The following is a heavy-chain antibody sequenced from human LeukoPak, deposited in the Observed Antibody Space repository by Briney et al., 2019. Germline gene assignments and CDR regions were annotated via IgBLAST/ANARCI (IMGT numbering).Heavy chain of an antibody. J-gene: IGHJ4*02. V-gene: IGHV3-48*03. CDR2: ISSSGSTI. Sequence: GGSLRLSCAASGFTFSSYEMNWVRQAPGKGLEWVSYISSSGSTIYYADSVKGRFTISRDNAKNSLYLQMNSLRAEDTAVYYCARVLYYYDSSLKYWGQGTLVTVSS. CDR3: ARVLYYYDSSLKY. D-gene: IGHD3-22*01. CDR1: GFTFSSYE.